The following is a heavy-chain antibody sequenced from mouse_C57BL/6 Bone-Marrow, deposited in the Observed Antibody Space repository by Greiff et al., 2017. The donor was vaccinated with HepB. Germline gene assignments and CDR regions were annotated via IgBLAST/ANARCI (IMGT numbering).Heavy chain of an antibody. J-gene: IGHJ1*03. CDR1: GFTFSDYG. CDR2: ISNLAYSI. CDR3: ARPGVYYGSSGDWYFDV. Sequence: EVKLMESGGGLVQPGGSLKLSCAASGFTFSDYGMAWVRQAPRKGPEWVAFISNLAYSIYYADTVTGRFTISRENAKNTLYLEMSSLRSEDTAMYYCARPGVYYGSSGDWYFDVWGTGTTVTVSS. V-gene: IGHV5-15*01. D-gene: IGHD1-1*01.